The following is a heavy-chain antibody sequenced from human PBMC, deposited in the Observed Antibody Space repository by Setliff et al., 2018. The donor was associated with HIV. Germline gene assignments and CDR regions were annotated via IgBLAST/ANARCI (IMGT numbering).Heavy chain of an antibody. CDR2: INPSGGST. CDR1: GYTFTSYY. CDR3: ARDRSHSSMGATDRPIDY. Sequence: ASVKVSCKASGYTFTSYYMHWVRQAPGQGLEWMGIINPSGGSTSYAQKFQGRVTMTRDTSTSTVYMEPSSLRSEDTAVYYCARDRSHSSMGATDRPIDYWGQGTLVTVSS. V-gene: IGHV1-46*01. D-gene: IGHD1-26*01. J-gene: IGHJ4*02.